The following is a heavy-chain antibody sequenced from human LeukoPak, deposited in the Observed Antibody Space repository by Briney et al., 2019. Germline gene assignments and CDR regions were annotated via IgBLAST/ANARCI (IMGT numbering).Heavy chain of an antibody. Sequence: PSQTLSLTCNVSGVSISSSGYYWTWIRQPAGKGLEWIGYIYHNGDTNYNPSFKSRVTISVDTSKNQFSLRLMSVTAADTAIYYCARHSYTPFDYWGQGSLVTVSS. CDR2: IYHNGDT. V-gene: IGHV4-61*09. CDR3: ARHSYTPFDY. D-gene: IGHD2-2*02. CDR1: GVSISSSGYY. J-gene: IGHJ4*02.